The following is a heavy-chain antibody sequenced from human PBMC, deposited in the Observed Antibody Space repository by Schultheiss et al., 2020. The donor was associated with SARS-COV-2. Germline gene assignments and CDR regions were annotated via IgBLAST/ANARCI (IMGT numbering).Heavy chain of an antibody. CDR2: ISWNSDRI. V-gene: IGHV3-9*01. CDR3: VVGGGGSTSSYFDY. J-gene: IGHJ4*02. Sequence: GGSLRLSCAASGFTFDDYALHWVRQGPGKGLEWVSGISWNSDRIDYADSVKGRFTISRDNAKNSLYLQMNSLRAEDTALYYCVVGGGGSTSSYFDYWGQGTLVIVSS. D-gene: IGHD2-2*01. CDR1: GFTFDDYA.